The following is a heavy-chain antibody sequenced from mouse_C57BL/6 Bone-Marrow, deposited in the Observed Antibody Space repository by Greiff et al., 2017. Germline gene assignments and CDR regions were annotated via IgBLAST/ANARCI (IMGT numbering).Heavy chain of an antibody. CDR2: ISPRDGST. CDR1: GYTFTSYD. CDR3: AGYGRGYLDV. Sequence: VQLQQSGPELVKPGASVKLSCKASGYTFTSYDINWVQQRPGQGLEWIGWISPRDGSTKYNEKFKGKATLTVDTSSSTAYMARHRLTSEDSAVYFGAGYGRGYLDVWGTGTTVTVSS. D-gene: IGHD1-1*01. V-gene: IGHV1-85*01. J-gene: IGHJ1*03.